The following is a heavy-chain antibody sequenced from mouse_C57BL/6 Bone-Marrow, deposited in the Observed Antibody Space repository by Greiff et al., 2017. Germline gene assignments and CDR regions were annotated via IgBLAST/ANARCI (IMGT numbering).Heavy chain of an antibody. CDR2: ISSGSSTI. CDR3: ARHPYYYGSSYWYFDV. J-gene: IGHJ1*03. V-gene: IGHV5-17*01. D-gene: IGHD1-1*01. Sequence: EVQLVESGGGLVKPGGSLKLSCAASGFTFSDYGMHWVRQAPEKGLEWVAYISSGSSTIYYADTVKGRFTISRDNAKNTLFLQMTSLRSEDTAMYYCARHPYYYGSSYWYFDVWGTGTTVTVSS. CDR1: GFTFSDYG.